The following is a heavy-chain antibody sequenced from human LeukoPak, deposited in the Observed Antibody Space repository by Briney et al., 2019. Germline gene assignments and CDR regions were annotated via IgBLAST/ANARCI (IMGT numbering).Heavy chain of an antibody. CDR2: IVVGSGNT. V-gene: IGHV1-58*02. Sequence: GASVKVSCKASGFTFTSSAMQWVRQARGQRLEWIGWIVVGSGNTNYAQKFQERVTITRDMSTSTAYMELSSLRSEDTAVYYCAAGRGDYRGYNWFDPWGQGTLVTVSS. D-gene: IGHD4-17*01. J-gene: IGHJ5*02. CDR3: AAGRGDYRGYNWFDP. CDR1: GFTFTSSA.